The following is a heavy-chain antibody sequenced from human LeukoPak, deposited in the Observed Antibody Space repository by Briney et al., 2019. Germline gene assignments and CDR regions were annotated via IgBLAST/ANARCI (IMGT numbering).Heavy chain of an antibody. Sequence: PGGSLRPSCAASEFTFSSFALHWVRQAPGKGLEWVAVISYDGNSKYYTDSVKGRFTISRDNSKNTLYLQMNSLRSEDTAVYYCAREVPIFGVLTPDVWGQGTTVTVSS. CDR2: ISYDGNSK. V-gene: IGHV3-30-3*01. D-gene: IGHD3-3*01. CDR1: EFTFSSFA. CDR3: AREVPIFGVLTPDV. J-gene: IGHJ6*02.